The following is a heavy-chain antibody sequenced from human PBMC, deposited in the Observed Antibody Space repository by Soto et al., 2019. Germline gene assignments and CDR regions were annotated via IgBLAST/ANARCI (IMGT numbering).Heavy chain of an antibody. CDR2: INHSGST. CDR1: GGSFSGYY. V-gene: IGHV4-34*01. D-gene: IGHD3-10*01. J-gene: IGHJ6*02. CDR3: ARLAILYYYGSGSYPPSGMDV. Sequence: SETLSLTCAVYGGSFSGYYWSWIRQPPGKGLEWIGEINHSGSTNYNPSLKSRVTISVDTSKNQFSLKLSSVTAADTAVYYCARLAILYYYGSGSYPPSGMDVWGQGTTVTVSS.